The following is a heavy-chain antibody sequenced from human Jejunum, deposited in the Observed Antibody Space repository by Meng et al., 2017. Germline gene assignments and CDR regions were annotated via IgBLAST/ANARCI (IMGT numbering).Heavy chain of an antibody. Sequence: QVHLGQAGAEVKKPGASVKGSRKASGYTFSNYGINWVRQAPGQGLEWMGWISSYNGKTNYVQSLQGRVTMTTDTSTSTAYMELRSLRSDDTAIYYCARDFLAGGEDFDYWGQGTLVTVSS. V-gene: IGHV1-18*01. CDR3: ARDFLAGGEDFDY. D-gene: IGHD2-21*01. CDR2: ISSYNGKT. CDR1: GYTFSNYG. J-gene: IGHJ4*02.